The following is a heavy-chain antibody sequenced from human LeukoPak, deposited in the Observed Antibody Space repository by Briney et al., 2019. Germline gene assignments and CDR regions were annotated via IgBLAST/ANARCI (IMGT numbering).Heavy chain of an antibody. V-gene: IGHV3-23*01. CDR2: ISGSGGST. D-gene: IGHD2-2*01. CDR1: GFTFSSYA. Sequence: PGGSLRLSCAASGFTFSSYAMSWVRQAPGKGLEWVSAISGSGGSTYYADSVKGRFTISRDNSKNTLYLQMNSLRAEDTAVYYCAKGSIGYCSSTSCGWNYYYYYMDVWGKGTTVTVSS. J-gene: IGHJ6*03. CDR3: AKGSIGYCSSTSCGWNYYYYYMDV.